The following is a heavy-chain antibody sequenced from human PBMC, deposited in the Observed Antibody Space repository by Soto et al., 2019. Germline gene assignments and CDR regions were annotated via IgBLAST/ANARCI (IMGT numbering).Heavy chain of an antibody. J-gene: IGHJ5*02. CDR2: IYYSGST. CDR1: GGSISSGGYY. CDR3: ARAGITRLFPIELNWFAP. Sequence: QVQLQESGPGLVKPSQTLSLTCTVSGGSISSGGYYWSWIRQHPGKGLEWIGYIYYSGSTYYNPSIKSRVTISVDTSKNQFSLKLSSVTAADTAVYYCARAGITRLFPIELNWFAPWGQGTLVTVSS. D-gene: IGHD3-22*01. V-gene: IGHV4-31*03.